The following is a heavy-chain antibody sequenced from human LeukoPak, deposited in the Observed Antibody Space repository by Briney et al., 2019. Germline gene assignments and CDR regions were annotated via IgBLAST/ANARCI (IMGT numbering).Heavy chain of an antibody. J-gene: IGHJ4*02. D-gene: IGHD6-19*01. CDR2: IRYDGSNK. Sequence: GGSLRLSCAASGLTFSSYGMHWVRQAPGKGLEWVAFIRYDGSNKYYADSVKGRFAISRDNSKNTLYLQMNSLRAEDTAVYYCARAGEYSSGWVIDYWGQGTLVTVSS. CDR3: ARAGEYSSGWVIDY. V-gene: IGHV3-30*02. CDR1: GLTFSSYG.